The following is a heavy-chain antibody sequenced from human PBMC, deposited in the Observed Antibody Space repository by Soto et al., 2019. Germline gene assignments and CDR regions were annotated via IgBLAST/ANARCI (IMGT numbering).Heavy chain of an antibody. CDR3: ARGVAVTGPYHYYGMDV. V-gene: IGHV3-13*05. J-gene: IGHJ6*02. CDR1: GFTFSSYD. Sequence: LRLTCAASGFTFSSYDMHGVRQATVRGLEWVSAIGTAGDPYYPGSVKGRFTISRENAKNSLYLQMNSLRAGDTAVYYCARGVAVTGPYHYYGMDVWGQGTTVTVSS. CDR2: IGTAGDP. D-gene: IGHD6-19*01.